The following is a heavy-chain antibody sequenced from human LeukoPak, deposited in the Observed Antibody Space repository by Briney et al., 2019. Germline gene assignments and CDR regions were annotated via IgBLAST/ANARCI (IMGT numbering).Heavy chain of an antibody. D-gene: IGHD3-10*01. CDR3: ARARYFGSGTYHDY. CDR2: ILQDGSEK. J-gene: IGHJ4*02. CDR1: GFTFSSYW. V-gene: IGHV3-7*01. Sequence: GGSLRLSCAASGFTFSSYWMSWVRQTPGKGLEWVAIILQDGSEKHYVASVKGRFTISRDNAKNSVYLQMNGLRAEDTAVYYCARARYFGSGTYHDYWGQGTLVTVSS.